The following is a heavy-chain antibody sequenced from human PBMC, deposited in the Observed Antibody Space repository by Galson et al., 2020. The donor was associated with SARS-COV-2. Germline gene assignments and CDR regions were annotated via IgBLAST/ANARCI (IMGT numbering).Heavy chain of an antibody. J-gene: IGHJ5*02. D-gene: IGHD3-10*01. CDR3: ARGLRLLWFGELSYWFDP. V-gene: IGHV4-34*01. CDR2: INHSGST. CDR1: GGSFSGYS. Sequence: SETLSLTCAAYGGSFSGYSWSWIRQPPGKGLEWIGEINHSGSTNYNPSLKSRVTISVDTSKNQFSLKLSSVTAADTAVYYCARGLRLLWFGELSYWFDPWGQGTLVTVSS.